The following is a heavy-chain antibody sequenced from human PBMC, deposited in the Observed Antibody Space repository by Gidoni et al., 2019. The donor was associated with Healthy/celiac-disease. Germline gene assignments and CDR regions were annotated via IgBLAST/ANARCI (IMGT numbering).Heavy chain of an antibody. Sequence: QVQLVESGGGLVKPGGSLRLSCAAPGFTFSDYYMSWIRQAPGKGLEWVSYISSSSSYTTYAASVKGRFTISRDNAKNSLYLQMNSLRAEDTAVYYCARDLGAYSYAFDLWGRGTLVTVSS. CDR3: ARDLGAYSYAFDL. J-gene: IGHJ2*01. D-gene: IGHD5-18*01. CDR2: ISSSSSYT. CDR1: GFTFSDYY. V-gene: IGHV3-11*05.